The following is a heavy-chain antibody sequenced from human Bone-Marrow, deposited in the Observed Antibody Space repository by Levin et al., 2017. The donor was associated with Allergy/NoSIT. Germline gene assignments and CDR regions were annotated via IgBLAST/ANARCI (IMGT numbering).Heavy chain of an antibody. CDR1: GFTLTNCN. Sequence: GESLKISCTASGFTLTNCNINWVRQAPGKGLEWVSSISLVTSYIYYADSVRGRFTISRDNAKNSLYLQMNSLRADDTAVYYCARDRRDDYGDTYAMDVWGQGTTVTVSS. D-gene: IGHD4-17*01. CDR2: ISLVTSYI. V-gene: IGHV3-21*01. CDR3: ARDRRDDYGDTYAMDV. J-gene: IGHJ6*02.